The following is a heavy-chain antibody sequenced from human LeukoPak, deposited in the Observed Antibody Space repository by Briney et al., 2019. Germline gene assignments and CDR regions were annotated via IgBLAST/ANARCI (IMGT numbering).Heavy chain of an antibody. Sequence: GGSLRLSCAASEFSVGSNYMTWVRQAPGKGLEWVSLIYSGGSTYYADSVKGRFTISRDNSKNTLYLQMNSLRAEDTAVYYCAKDFRIQGGIGLFDYWGQGALVTVSS. D-gene: IGHD1-26*01. CDR1: EFSVGSNY. CDR2: IYSGGST. J-gene: IGHJ4*02. CDR3: AKDFRIQGGIGLFDY. V-gene: IGHV3-66*01.